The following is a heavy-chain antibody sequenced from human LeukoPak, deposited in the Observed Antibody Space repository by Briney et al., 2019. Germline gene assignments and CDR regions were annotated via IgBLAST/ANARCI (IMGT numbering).Heavy chain of an antibody. J-gene: IGHJ6*03. CDR2: IHYSGST. CDR3: ARHPAILTGYGSYYYYHYMDV. V-gene: IGHV4-59*08. Sequence: PSETLSLTCTISGGSISSYYWSWIRQPPGMGLEWIAYIHYSGSTNYNPSLKSRVTISVDTSKNQFSLNLSSVTAADTAVYYCARHPAILTGYGSYYYYHYMDVWGKGTTVTVSS. D-gene: IGHD3-9*01. CDR1: GGSISSYY.